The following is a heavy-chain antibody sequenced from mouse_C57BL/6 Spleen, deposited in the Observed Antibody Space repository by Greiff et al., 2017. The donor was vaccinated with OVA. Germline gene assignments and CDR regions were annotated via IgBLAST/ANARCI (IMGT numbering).Heavy chain of an antibody. Sequence: EVKLVESEGGLVQPGSSMKLSCTASGFTFSDYYMAWVRQVPEKGLEWVANINYDGSSTYYLDSLKSRFIISRDNAKNILYLQMSSLKSEDTATYYCAREGYGYGYYYAMDYWGQGTSVTVSS. J-gene: IGHJ4*01. CDR1: GFTFSDYY. CDR2: INYDGSST. V-gene: IGHV5-16*01. D-gene: IGHD2-2*01. CDR3: AREGYGYGYYYAMDY.